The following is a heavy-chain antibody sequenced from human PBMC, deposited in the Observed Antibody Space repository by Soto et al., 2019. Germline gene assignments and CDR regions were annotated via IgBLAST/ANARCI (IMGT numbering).Heavy chain of an antibody. CDR3: AKDLTRQLAYWLDP. Sequence: ASVTVSFKASGFSFTGYYIHWLRQAPGQGLEWMGWINAHSGGTEYAQKFQGRVTLTRDTSIATAYLTLTSLTSDDTALYYCAKDLTRQLAYWLDPWGQGTQVTVSS. J-gene: IGHJ5*02. V-gene: IGHV1-2*02. D-gene: IGHD3-16*01. CDR1: GFSFTGYY. CDR2: INAHSGGT.